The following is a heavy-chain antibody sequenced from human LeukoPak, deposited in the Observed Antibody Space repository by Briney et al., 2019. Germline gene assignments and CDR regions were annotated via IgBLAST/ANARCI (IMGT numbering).Heavy chain of an antibody. CDR1: GFTFSSYS. V-gene: IGHV3-21*05. CDR2: ISSSSSYI. D-gene: IGHD2-2*01. J-gene: IGHJ3*02. CDR3: ARVRCSSTSSYWGAFDI. Sequence: GGSLRLSCAASGFTFSSYSMNWVRQAPGKGLEWVSYISSSSSYIYYADSVKGRFTISRDNAKNSLYLQMNSLRAEDRAVYYCARVRCSSTSSYWGAFDIWGQGTMVTVSS.